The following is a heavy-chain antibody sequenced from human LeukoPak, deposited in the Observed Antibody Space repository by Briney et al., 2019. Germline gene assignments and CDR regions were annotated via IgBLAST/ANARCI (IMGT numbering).Heavy chain of an antibody. V-gene: IGHV1-69*04. CDR3: ARGPIAVAGTGYFDY. J-gene: IGHJ4*02. Sequence: ASVKVSCKASGYIFVNYGFSWVRQAPGQGLEWMGRIIPILGIANYAQKFQGRVTITADKSTSTAYMELSSLRSEDTAVYYCARGPIAVAGTGYFDYWGQGTLVTVSS. CDR2: IIPILGIA. D-gene: IGHD6-19*01. CDR1: GYIFVNYG.